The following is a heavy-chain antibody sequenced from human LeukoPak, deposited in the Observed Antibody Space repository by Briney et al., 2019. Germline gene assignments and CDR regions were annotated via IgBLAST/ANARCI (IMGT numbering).Heavy chain of an antibody. J-gene: IGHJ3*01. D-gene: IGHD3-16*01. V-gene: IGHV3-21*01. Sequence: GGSLTLSCAASGFTFSSYSMNWVRQAPGQELEWFSSISSSSSYIYYAESVQGRFNISRDNAENSLYLQMNRLRAEDTAVYYCARGALPNVAGHNWGAFDVWGLGTMVTVSS. CDR2: ISSSSSYI. CDR3: ARGALPNVAGHNWGAFDV. CDR1: GFTFSSYS.